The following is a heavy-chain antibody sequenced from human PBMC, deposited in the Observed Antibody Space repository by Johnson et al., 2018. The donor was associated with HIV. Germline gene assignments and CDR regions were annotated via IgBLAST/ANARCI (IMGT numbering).Heavy chain of an antibody. D-gene: IGHD3-22*01. CDR2: IKSKTDGGTT. J-gene: IGHJ3*01. CDR1: GFTFSNAW. V-gene: IGHV3-15*01. Sequence: VQLVESGGGLVKPGGSLRLSCAASGFTFSNAWMSWVRQAPGKGLEWIGRIKSKTDGGTTDYAAPVKGRFSISRDDSKNTLYLQMNRLKTEDTALYYCTTAIYSYDTRDTRAFDFWGQGAMVTVSS. CDR3: TTAIYSYDTRDTRAFDF.